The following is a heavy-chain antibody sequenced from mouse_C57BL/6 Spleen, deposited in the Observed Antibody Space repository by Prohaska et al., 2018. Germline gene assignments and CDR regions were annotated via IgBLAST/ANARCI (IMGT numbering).Heavy chain of an antibody. CDR1: GYTFTTAG. CDR2: RNTHSGEP. J-gene: IGHJ4*01. Sequence: QIQLVQSGPELKKPGETVKISCKASGYTFTTAGMQWVQKMQGKGFKWIGWRNTHSGEPKYAEDFNGRFAFSLETAASTAYLQIRTLTHEETATYFCESGGSLYAMDYWGPGTSVTVSS. V-gene: IGHV9-4*01. CDR3: ESGGSLYAMDY.